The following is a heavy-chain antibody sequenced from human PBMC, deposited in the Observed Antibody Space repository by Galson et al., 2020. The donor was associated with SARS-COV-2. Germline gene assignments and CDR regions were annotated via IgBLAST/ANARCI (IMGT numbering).Heavy chain of an antibody. V-gene: IGHV3-30*04. CDR1: GFTFTNYA. J-gene: IGHJ3*02. CDR2: ISHDGRIQ. Sequence: GGSLRLSCAASGFTFTNYAMHWVRQAPGKGLEWLTVISHDGRIQVYADSVKGRFTISRDNSGNMVFLQIVSLRPDDTALYYCTRDISGGASDIWGQGTMVIVS. D-gene: IGHD1-26*01. CDR3: TRDISGGASDI.